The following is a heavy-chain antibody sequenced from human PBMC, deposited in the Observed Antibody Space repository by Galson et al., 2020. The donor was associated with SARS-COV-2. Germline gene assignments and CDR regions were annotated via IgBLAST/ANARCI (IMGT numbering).Heavy chain of an antibody. D-gene: IGHD5-18*01. CDR3: AREERGYSYDFYYYYYYMDV. V-gene: IGHV4-59*01. CDR2: IYYSGSP. Sequence: SETLSLTCTVSGGSISSYYWSWIRQPPGTGLEWIGYIYYSGSPNYNPSLKSQVTISVDTAKNQFSLKLSSVTAADTAVYYCAREERGYSYDFYYYYYYMDVWGKGTTVTVSS. CDR1: GGSISSYY. J-gene: IGHJ6*03.